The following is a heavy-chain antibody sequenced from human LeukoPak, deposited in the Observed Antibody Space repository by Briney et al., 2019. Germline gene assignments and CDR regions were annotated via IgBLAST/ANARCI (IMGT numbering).Heavy chain of an antibody. CDR1: GFTFSSYW. CDR2: IKQDGSEK. Sequence: GGSLRLSCAASGFTFSSYWMSWVRQAPGKGLEWVANIKQDGSEKYYVDSVKGRFTISRDNAKNSLYLQMNSLRDEDTAVYYCARGLGYYYDSSGYYYFDYWGQGTLVTVSS. J-gene: IGHJ4*02. V-gene: IGHV3-7*01. D-gene: IGHD3-22*01. CDR3: ARGLGYYYDSSGYYYFDY.